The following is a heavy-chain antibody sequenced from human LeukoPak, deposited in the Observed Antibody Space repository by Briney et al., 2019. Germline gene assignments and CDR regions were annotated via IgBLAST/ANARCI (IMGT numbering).Heavy chain of an antibody. J-gene: IGHJ4*02. CDR1: GYTFTGYY. CDR2: INPNSGGT. Sequence: ASVKVSCKASGYTFTGYYMHWVRQAPGQGLEWMGWINPNSGGTNYAQKFQGWVTMTRDTSISTAYMELSRLRSDDTAVYYCARGDYCSGGSCYGNYFDYWGQGTLVTVSS. V-gene: IGHV1-2*04. D-gene: IGHD2-15*01. CDR3: ARGDYCSGGSCYGNYFDY.